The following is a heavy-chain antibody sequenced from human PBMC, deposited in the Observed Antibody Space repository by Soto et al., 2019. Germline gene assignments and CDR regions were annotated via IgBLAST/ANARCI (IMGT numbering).Heavy chain of an antibody. V-gene: IGHV4-61*01. CDR3: AKDLVGATPTPHLYYYYGMDV. CDR1: GGSVSIGSSY. D-gene: IGHD1-26*01. Sequence: PPATLSLTSTVSGGSVSIGSSYWVWIRQPPGNGLEWIGYIYYSGSTNYNPSLKSRVTISVDTSKNQFSLKLSSVTAADTAVYYCAKDLVGATPTPHLYYYYGMDVWGQGTTVTVSS. CDR2: IYYSGST. J-gene: IGHJ6*02.